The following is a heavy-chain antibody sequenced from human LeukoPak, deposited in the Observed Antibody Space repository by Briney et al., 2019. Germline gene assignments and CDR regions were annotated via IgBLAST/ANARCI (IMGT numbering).Heavy chain of an antibody. V-gene: IGHV1-8*01. Sequence: ASVKVSCKASGYTFTSYDINWVRQATGQGLEWMGWMNPNSGNTGYAQKFQGRVTMTRNTSISTAYMELSSLRSEDTAVYYCARGRLIIRRSRWLAFDIWGQGTMVTVSS. D-gene: IGHD5-24*01. CDR2: MNPNSGNT. J-gene: IGHJ3*02. CDR1: GYTFTSYD. CDR3: ARGRLIIRRSRWLAFDI.